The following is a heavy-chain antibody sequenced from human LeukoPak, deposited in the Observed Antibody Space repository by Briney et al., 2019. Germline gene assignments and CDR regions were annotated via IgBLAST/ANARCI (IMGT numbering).Heavy chain of an antibody. Sequence: GGSLRLSCAASGFTFSSYAMSWVRQAPGKGLEWVSAISGSGGSTYYADSVKGRFTISRDNSKNTLCLQMNSLRAEDTAVYYCAKDWRGWYFISAIDYWGQGTLVTVSS. V-gene: IGHV3-23*01. CDR3: AKDWRGWYFISAIDY. CDR1: GFTFSSYA. J-gene: IGHJ4*02. CDR2: ISGSGGST. D-gene: IGHD6-19*01.